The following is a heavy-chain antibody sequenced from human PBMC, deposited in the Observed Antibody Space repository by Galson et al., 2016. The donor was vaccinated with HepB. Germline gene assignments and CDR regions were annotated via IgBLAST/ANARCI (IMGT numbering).Heavy chain of an antibody. CDR3: ARRTVVPTAGNWFDP. V-gene: IGHV4-34*01. Sequence: SETLSLTCVVYGGSFSDYYWSWIRQPPGKGLEWIGEINHSGTINYNPSLKSRVTISVDTSKNQFSLNLGSVTAADTAVYYCARRTVVPTAGNWFDPWGQGTLVTVSS. CDR1: GGSFSDYY. D-gene: IGHD2-2*01. J-gene: IGHJ5*02. CDR2: INHSGTI.